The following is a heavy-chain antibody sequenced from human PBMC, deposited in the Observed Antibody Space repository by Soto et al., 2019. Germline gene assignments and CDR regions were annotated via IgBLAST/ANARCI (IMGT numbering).Heavy chain of an antibody. Sequence: SETLSLTCAVYGGNFSGYDWSWIRQPPGKGLEWIGEINHSGSTNYNPSLKSRVTISVDTSKNQFSLKLSSVTAADTAVYYCARGAKYSSQAKGSCYMDAWGKGTTVTVSS. CDR1: GGNFSGYD. J-gene: IGHJ6*03. CDR2: INHSGST. D-gene: IGHD6-6*01. V-gene: IGHV4-34*01. CDR3: ARGAKYSSQAKGSCYMDA.